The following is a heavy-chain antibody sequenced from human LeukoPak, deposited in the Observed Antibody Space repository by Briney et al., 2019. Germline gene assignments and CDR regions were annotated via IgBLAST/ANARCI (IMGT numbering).Heavy chain of an antibody. V-gene: IGHV3-30*02. CDR2: IQYDGSNK. J-gene: IGHJ1*01. CDR1: GFTFSSYG. Sequence: GGSLRLSCAASGFTFSSYGMHWVRQAPGKGLEWVTFIQYDGSNKYYADSVKGRFTISRDNSKNTLYLQMNSLRAEDTAVYYCAKDDGDTRTPTEYFQHWGQGTLVTVSS. D-gene: IGHD4-17*01. CDR3: AKDDGDTRTPTEYFQH.